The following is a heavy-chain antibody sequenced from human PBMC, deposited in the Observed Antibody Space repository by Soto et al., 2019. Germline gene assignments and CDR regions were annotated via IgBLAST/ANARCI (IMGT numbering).Heavy chain of an antibody. Sequence: QVEQQQWGAGLLKPSETLSLTCDVFSGSFSGYYWSWIRQPPGKGLEWIGEITNSGYTNYNPSLKNRVTISVDRSKNQFSLKVTSVTAADTAVYYCARGLEYFQHWGQGTLVTVSS. V-gene: IGHV4-34*01. J-gene: IGHJ1*01. CDR1: SGSFSGYY. CDR2: ITNSGYT. CDR3: ARGLEYFQH.